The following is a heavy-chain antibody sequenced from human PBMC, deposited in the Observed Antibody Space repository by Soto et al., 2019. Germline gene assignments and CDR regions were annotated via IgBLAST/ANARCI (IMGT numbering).Heavy chain of an antibody. CDR3: ARDLLPHYYDSSGYYYGY. D-gene: IGHD3-22*01. CDR1: GYTFTSYG. J-gene: IGHJ4*02. V-gene: IGHV1-18*01. Sequence: APVKVSRKASGYTFTSYGISWVRQAPGQGLEWMGWISAYNGNTNYAQKLQGRVTMTTDTSTSTAYMELRSLRSDDTAVYYCARDLLPHYYDSSGYYYGYWGQGTLVTVSS. CDR2: ISAYNGNT.